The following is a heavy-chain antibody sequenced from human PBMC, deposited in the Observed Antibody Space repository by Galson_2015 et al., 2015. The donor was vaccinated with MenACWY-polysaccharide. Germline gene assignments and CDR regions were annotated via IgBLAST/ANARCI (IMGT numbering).Heavy chain of an antibody. V-gene: IGHV3-30-3*01. CDR1: GFTFSSYA. D-gene: IGHD2/OR15-2a*01. Sequence: SLRLSCAASGFTFSSYAIHWVRQAPGKGLEWVAIISYDGSNKYYADSVKGQFTISRDNSKNTMYLQMNSLKSDGTAVYYCARTYCSRTTCYGMDVWGQGTTVTVSS. CDR3: ARTYCSRTTCYGMDV. J-gene: IGHJ6*02. CDR2: ISYDGSNK.